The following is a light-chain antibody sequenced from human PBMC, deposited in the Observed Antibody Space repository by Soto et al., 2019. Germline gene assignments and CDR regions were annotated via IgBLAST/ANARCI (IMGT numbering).Light chain of an antibody. CDR1: QGIRND. CDR2: AAS. V-gene: IGKV1-6*01. Sequence: AIQMTQSPSSLSASVGDRVTITCRASQGIRNDLGWYQQKPGKAPKLLIYAASSLQSGVTSRFSGSRSGTDFTLTISSLQPEDFATYYCLQDYNYPWTFGQGTNVEIK. CDR3: LQDYNYPWT. J-gene: IGKJ1*01.